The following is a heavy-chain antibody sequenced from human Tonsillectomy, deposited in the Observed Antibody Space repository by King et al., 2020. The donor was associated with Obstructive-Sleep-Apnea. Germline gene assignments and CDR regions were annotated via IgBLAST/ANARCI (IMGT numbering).Heavy chain of an antibody. CDR2: IFSNDEK. CDR3: ARIRGYSYGWADY. Sequence: TLKESGPVLVKPTETLTLTCTVSGFSLSNARMGVSWIRQPPGKALEWLAHIFSNDEKSYSTSLKSRLTISKDTSKSQVVLTMTNMDPVDTATYYCARIRGYSYGWADYWGQGTLVTVSS. D-gene: IGHD5-18*01. V-gene: IGHV2-26*01. J-gene: IGHJ4*02. CDR1: GFSLSNARMG.